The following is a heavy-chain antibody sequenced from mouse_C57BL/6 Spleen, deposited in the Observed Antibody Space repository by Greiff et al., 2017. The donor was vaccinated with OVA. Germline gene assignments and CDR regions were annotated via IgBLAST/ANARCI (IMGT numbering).Heavy chain of an antibody. CDR3: ARGGNYDYYGTAWFAD. CDR1: GYTFTSYW. J-gene: IGHJ3*01. CDR2: IHPNSGST. D-gene: IGHD1-1*01. V-gene: IGHV1-64*01. Sequence: VKLQQPGAELVKPGASVKLSCKASGYTFTSYWMHWVKQRPGQGLEWIGMIHPNSGSTNYNEKFKSKATLTVDKSSSTAYMQLSSLTSEESAVYYGARGGNYDYYGTAWFADWGKGTMVTVSA.